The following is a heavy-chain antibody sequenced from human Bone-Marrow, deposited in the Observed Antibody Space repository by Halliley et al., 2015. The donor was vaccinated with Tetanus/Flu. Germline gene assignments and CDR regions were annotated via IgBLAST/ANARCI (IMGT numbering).Heavy chain of an antibody. V-gene: IGHV4-59*09. CDR2: IYYTGST. Sequence: GYIYYTGSTDYNPPFKSRAPISVDTSKNQFSLRLESVTAADTAVYYCARGAGSGYDSRGYFDDWGQGILVTVSS. J-gene: IGHJ4*02. D-gene: IGHD3-22*01. CDR3: ARGAGSGYDSRGYFDD.